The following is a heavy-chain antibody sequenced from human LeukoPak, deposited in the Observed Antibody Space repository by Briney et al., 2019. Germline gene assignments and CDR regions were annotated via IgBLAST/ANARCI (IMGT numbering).Heavy chain of an antibody. V-gene: IGHV4-59*08. CDR3: ARHVGYYYDSSGYSFGY. D-gene: IGHD3-22*01. Sequence: PSETLSLTRPVSGGSISSYCWRWIRQPPGKGLEWVGDIYYGGSTNYNPSLKSRVTISVDTSMHQFSLKLSAVTAADTAVYYCARHVGYYYDSSGYSFGYWGQGTLVTVSS. CDR1: GGSISSYC. CDR2: IYYGGST. J-gene: IGHJ4*02.